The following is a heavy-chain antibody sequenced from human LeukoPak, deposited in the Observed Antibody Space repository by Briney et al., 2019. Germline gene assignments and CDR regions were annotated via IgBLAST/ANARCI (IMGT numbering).Heavy chain of an antibody. D-gene: IGHD3-22*01. J-gene: IGHJ4*02. V-gene: IGHV2-5*01. CDR3: ALTYYYDSGGYYQGVFFDY. CDR2: IYWNGDK. Sequence: TLSLTCTVSGGSISSYYWSWIRQPPGKALEWLALIYWNGDKRYSPSLKSGLTITKDTSKNQVVLTMTNMDPVDTGTYYCALTYYYDSGGYYQGVFFDYWGQGTLVTVSS. CDR1: GGSISSYYW.